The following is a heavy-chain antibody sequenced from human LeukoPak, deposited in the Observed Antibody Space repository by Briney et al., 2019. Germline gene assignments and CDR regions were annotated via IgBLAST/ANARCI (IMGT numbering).Heavy chain of an antibody. CDR3: AKDLSPRSSWYYFDY. V-gene: IGHV3-33*06. CDR1: GFTFSSYG. CDR2: IWYDGSNK. J-gene: IGHJ4*02. Sequence: GGSLRLSCAASGFTFSSYGMHWVRQAPGKGLEWVAVIWYDGSNKYYADSVKGRFTISRDNSKNTLYLQMNSLRAEDTAVYYCAKDLSPRSSWYYFDYWGQGTLVTVSS. D-gene: IGHD6-13*01.